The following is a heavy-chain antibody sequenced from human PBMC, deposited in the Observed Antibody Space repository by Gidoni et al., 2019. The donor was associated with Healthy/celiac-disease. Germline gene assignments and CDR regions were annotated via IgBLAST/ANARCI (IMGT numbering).Heavy chain of an antibody. CDR3: TYREMATTQHDY. J-gene: IGHJ4*02. Sequence: QLQLQESGPGLVKPSETLSLTCTVSGGSISSISYYWGWIRQPPGKGLEWIGSIYYSGSTYYNPSLKSRVTISVDTSKNQFSLKLSSVTAADTAVYYCTYREMATTQHDYWGQGTLVTVSS. CDR2: IYYSGST. D-gene: IGHD5-12*01. V-gene: IGHV4-39*01. CDR1: GGSISSISYY.